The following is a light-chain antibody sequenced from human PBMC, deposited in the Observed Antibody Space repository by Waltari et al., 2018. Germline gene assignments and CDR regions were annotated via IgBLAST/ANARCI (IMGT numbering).Light chain of an antibody. J-gene: IGKJ5*01. CDR2: GAS. CDR3: QQYGNSAPIT. Sequence: EIVLTQSPGTLSLSPGERVTLPCRASQRVSSRWLAWYQQKPGQAPRLLIYGASSRATGIPDRFSGSGSGTDFTLTIARLEPEDFAMYYCQQYGNSAPITFGQGTRLEIK. CDR1: QRVSSRW. V-gene: IGKV3-20*01.